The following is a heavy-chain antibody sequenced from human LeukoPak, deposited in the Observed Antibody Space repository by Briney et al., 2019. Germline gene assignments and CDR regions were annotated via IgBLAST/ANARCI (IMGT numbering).Heavy chain of an antibody. CDR1: GGSISSYY. Sequence: SETLSLTCTVSGGSISSYYWSWIRQPPGKGLEWIGYIYYSGNTHCNPSLESRVTLSVDTSKNQFSLKLSSVTAADTAVYYCARHGRESRYFDWLLYYIDHWGQGALVTVSS. D-gene: IGHD3-9*01. CDR2: IYYSGNT. V-gene: IGHV4-59*08. CDR3: ARHGRESRYFDWLLYYIDH. J-gene: IGHJ4*02.